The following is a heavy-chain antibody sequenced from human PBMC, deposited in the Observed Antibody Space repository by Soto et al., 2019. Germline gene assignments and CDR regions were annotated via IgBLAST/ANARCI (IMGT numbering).Heavy chain of an antibody. J-gene: IGHJ5*02. D-gene: IGHD3-16*01. CDR1: GFTFTSYS. CDR3: AREMGACSDSSCYPGPYDS. CDR2: ITRKSTTI. V-gene: IGHV3-48*02. Sequence: GGSLRLSCAASGFTFTSYSMNWVRQAPGQGLEWVSYITRKSTTIKYADSVKGRFTVSRDNAKNSLYLQLNSLRDEDTAVYYCAREMGACSDSSCYPGPYDSWGQGTLVTVSS.